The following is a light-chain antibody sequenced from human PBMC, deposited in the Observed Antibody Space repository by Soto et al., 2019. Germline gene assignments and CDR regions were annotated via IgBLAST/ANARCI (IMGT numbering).Light chain of an antibody. CDR3: QQYDDSPGT. Sequence: IVLTQSPGTLSLSPGERATLSCRASQSISSSYLAWYQQKPGQAPRLLIYGASNRATAIPDRFSGSGSGTDFTLTISRLEHEDFAVYYCQQYDDSPGTFGQGPKVDIK. V-gene: IGKV3-20*01. CDR2: GAS. J-gene: IGKJ1*01. CDR1: QSISSSY.